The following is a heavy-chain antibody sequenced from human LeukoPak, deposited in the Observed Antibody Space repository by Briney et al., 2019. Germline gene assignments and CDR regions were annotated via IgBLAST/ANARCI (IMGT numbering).Heavy chain of an antibody. CDR3: ARADLWFGELLFLTGLDV. CDR2: INTNTGNP. CDR1: GYTFTNYA. V-gene: IGHV7-4-1*02. Sequence: ASVKVSCKTSGYTFTNYAMNWVRQAPGQGLEWMGWINTNTGNPTYAQGFTGRFVFSLDTSVSTAYLQISSLKAEDTAVYYCARADLWFGELLFLTGLDVWGKGTTVTVSS. D-gene: IGHD3-10*01. J-gene: IGHJ6*04.